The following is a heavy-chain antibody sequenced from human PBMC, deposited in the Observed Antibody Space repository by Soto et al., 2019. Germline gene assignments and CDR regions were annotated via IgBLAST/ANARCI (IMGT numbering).Heavy chain of an antibody. CDR1: GGSISSYY. D-gene: IGHD3-3*01. V-gene: IGHV4-59*01. J-gene: IGHJ6*02. CDR3: ARGLWSGYYYYYYGMDV. CDR2: IYYSGST. Sequence: LSLTFTVCGGSISSYYWSWIRQPPGKGLEWIGYIYYSGSTNYNPSLKSRVTISVDTSKNQFSLKLSSVTAADTAVYYCARGLWSGYYYYYYGMDVWGQGTTVTVSS.